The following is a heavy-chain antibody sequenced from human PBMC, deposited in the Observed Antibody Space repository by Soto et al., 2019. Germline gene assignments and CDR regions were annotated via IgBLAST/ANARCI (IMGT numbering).Heavy chain of an antibody. CDR1: GFTFSDYY. CDR2: VSSDGGFT. Sequence: QVQLVESGGGLVEPGGSLRLSCEASGFTFSDYYMRWIRQVPGRGLECLSYVSSDGGFTHYADYVQGRFTISRDNTKNSLFLEMKGLRAEDTALYVCARDPMGRGVPLDYWGPGTLVTVSS. D-gene: IGHD3-10*01. CDR3: ARDPMGRGVPLDY. J-gene: IGHJ4*02. V-gene: IGHV3-11*06.